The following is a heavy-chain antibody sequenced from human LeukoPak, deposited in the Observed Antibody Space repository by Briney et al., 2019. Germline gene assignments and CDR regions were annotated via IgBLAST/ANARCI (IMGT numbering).Heavy chain of an antibody. CDR2: INPNSGGT. Sequence: ASVKVSCKASGYTFTGYYMHWVRQAPGQGVEWMGWINPNSGGTNYPQKFQGRVTMTRDTSISTAYMELSRLRSDDTAVYYCARVESIAAAGYFDYWGQGTLVTVSS. V-gene: IGHV1-2*02. D-gene: IGHD6-13*01. CDR3: ARVESIAAAGYFDY. CDR1: GYTFTGYY. J-gene: IGHJ4*02.